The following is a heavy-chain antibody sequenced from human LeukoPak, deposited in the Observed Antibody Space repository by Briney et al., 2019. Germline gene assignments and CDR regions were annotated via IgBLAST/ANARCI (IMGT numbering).Heavy chain of an antibody. CDR3: ARGPRAAADDY. CDR1: GFTFSSHW. V-gene: IGHV3-7*01. Sequence: GGSLRLSCAASGFTFSSHWTTWIRQAPGKGLEWVASIKKDVDEKYYVDSVKGRFTISRDNAKNSLYLQMNSLRAEDTAVYYCARGPRAAADDYWGQGTLVTVSS. CDR2: IKKDVDEK. J-gene: IGHJ4*02. D-gene: IGHD6-13*01.